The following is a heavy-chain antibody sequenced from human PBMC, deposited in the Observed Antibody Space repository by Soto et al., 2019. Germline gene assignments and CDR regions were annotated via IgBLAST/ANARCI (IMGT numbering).Heavy chain of an antibody. CDR1: GGSISSYY. Sequence: PSETLSLTCTVSGGSISSYYWSWIRQPPGKGLEWIGYIYYSGSTNYNPSLKSRVTISVDTSKNQLSLKLSSVTAADTAVYYCARGLVRGYGWFDPWGQGTLVTVSS. J-gene: IGHJ5*02. CDR2: IYYSGST. CDR3: ARGLVRGYGWFDP. V-gene: IGHV4-59*08. D-gene: IGHD3-10*01.